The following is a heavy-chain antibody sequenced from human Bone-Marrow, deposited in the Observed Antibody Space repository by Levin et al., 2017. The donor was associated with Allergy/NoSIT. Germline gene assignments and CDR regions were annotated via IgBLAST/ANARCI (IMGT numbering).Heavy chain of an antibody. CDR2: INHSGST. V-gene: IGHV4-34*01. CDR1: GGSFTGYF. Sequence: SETLSLTCAVDGGSFTGYFWTWIRQPPGKGLEWIGEINHSGSTKYNPSLTSRVTISVDTSKKEFSLKLSSVTAGETAVFYCARGERWSFSYYFDYWGQGTRVTVSS. D-gene: IGHD3-10*01. J-gene: IGHJ4*02. CDR3: ARGERWSFSYYFDY.